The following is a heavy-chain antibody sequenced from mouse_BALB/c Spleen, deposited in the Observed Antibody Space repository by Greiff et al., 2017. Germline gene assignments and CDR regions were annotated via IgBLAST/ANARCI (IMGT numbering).Heavy chain of an antibody. CDR1: GFSLTSYG. CDR3: ARQGYRYEAYAMDY. Sequence: VKLMESGPDLVAPSQSLSITCTVSGFSLTSYGVHWVRQPPGKGLEWLVVIWSDGSTTYNSALKSRLSISKDNSKSQVFLKMNSLQTDDTAMYYCARQGYRYEAYAMDYWGKGTSVTVSS. CDR2: IWSDGST. J-gene: IGHJ4*01. D-gene: IGHD2-14*01. V-gene: IGHV2-6-2*01.